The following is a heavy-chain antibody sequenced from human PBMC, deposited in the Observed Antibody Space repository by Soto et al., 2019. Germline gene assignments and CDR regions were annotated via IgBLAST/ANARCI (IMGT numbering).Heavy chain of an antibody. CDR3: AKEYCSGGSCSLYYFDY. CDR2: ISGSGGST. CDR1: GFTFSSYA. Sequence: GGSLRLSCAASGFTFSSYAMSWVRQAPGKGLEWVSAISGSGGSTYYADSVKGRFTISRDNSKNTLYLQMNSLRAEDTAVYYCAKEYCSGGSCSLYYFDYWGQGTRVTVSS. V-gene: IGHV3-23*01. D-gene: IGHD2-15*01. J-gene: IGHJ4*02.